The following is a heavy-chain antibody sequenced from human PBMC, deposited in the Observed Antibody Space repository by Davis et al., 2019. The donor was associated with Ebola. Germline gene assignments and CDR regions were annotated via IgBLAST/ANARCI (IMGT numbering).Heavy chain of an antibody. J-gene: IGHJ4*02. CDR1: GFTFSSNH. CDR2: IYDHST. Sequence: GESLKISCAASGFTFSSNHMSWVRQAPGKGLEWVSVIYDHSTAYADSVRGRFIISRDKSNNTLYLEMNSLRVDDTAVYYCATTQWLREFENWGQGTLVTVSS. D-gene: IGHD6-19*01. V-gene: IGHV3-53*05. CDR3: ATTQWLREFEN.